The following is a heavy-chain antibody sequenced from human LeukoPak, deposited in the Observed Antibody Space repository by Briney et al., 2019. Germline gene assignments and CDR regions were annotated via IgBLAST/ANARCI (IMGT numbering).Heavy chain of an antibody. Sequence: GGSLRLSCAASGFTFSSYSMNWVRQAPGKGLEWVSSISSSSSYIYYADSVKGRFTISRDNAKNSLYPQMNSLRAEDTAVYNCARAVGATEFDYWGQGTLVTVSS. J-gene: IGHJ4*02. V-gene: IGHV3-21*01. CDR1: GFTFSSYS. CDR2: ISSSSSYI. CDR3: ARAVGATEFDY. D-gene: IGHD1-26*01.